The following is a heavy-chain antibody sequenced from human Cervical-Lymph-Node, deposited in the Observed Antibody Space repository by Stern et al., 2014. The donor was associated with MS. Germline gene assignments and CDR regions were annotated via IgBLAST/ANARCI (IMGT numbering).Heavy chain of an antibody. CDR3: ATAFYDFLTGYYFFDS. CDR2: IKSKSAGGTT. CDR1: GFTFSHAW. Sequence: EDQLVESGGGLVKPGGSLRLSCAGSGFTFSHAWLSWVRQAPGKGLEGVGHIKSKSAGGTTDYAAPVKGRFTMSRDDSKNTLYLQMNSLKIEDTAVYYCATAFYDFLTGYYFFDSWGQGTLVTVSS. J-gene: IGHJ4*02. D-gene: IGHD3-9*01. V-gene: IGHV3-15*01.